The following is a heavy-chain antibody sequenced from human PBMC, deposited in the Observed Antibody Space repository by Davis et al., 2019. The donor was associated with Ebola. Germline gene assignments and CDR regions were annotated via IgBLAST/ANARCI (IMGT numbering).Heavy chain of an antibody. Sequence: GESLKISCVASGFTFSSYGLHWVRQAPGKGLEWVTLISHDGSNEHYAESLRGRFTVSRDNSKNTLYLQLSGLRPDDTALYFCARGGWSRDALDFWGQGTMVTVSS. CDR2: ISHDGSNE. D-gene: IGHD2-15*01. CDR3: ARGGWSRDALDF. CDR1: GFTFSSYG. V-gene: IGHV3-30*04. J-gene: IGHJ3*01.